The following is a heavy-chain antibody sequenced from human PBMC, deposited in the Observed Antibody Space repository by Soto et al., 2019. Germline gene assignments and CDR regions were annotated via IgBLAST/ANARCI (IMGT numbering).Heavy chain of an antibody. CDR2: ISAYNGNT. CDR1: GYTFTSYG. D-gene: IGHD3-16*02. CDR3: ARERYYDYVWGSYREIFDY. J-gene: IGHJ4*02. V-gene: IGHV1-18*01. Sequence: ASVKVSCKASGYTFTSYGISWVRQAPGQGLEWMGWISAYNGNTNYAQKLQGRVTMTTDTSTSTAYMELRSLRSDDTAVYYCARERYYDYVWGSYREIFDYWGQGTLVTVSS.